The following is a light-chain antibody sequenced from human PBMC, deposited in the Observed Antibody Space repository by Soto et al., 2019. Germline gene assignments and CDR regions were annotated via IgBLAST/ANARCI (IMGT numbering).Light chain of an antibody. Sequence: EIVLTQSPGTLSLSPGERATLSCRASQSVSSSYLAWYQQKPGQAPRLLIYGASNRATGIPDRFSGSGSGTDFTLTINTLEPEDFAVYYCQQYGGSPGAFGQGTKVEI. J-gene: IGKJ1*01. CDR1: QSVSSSY. CDR2: GAS. V-gene: IGKV3-20*01. CDR3: QQYGGSPGA.